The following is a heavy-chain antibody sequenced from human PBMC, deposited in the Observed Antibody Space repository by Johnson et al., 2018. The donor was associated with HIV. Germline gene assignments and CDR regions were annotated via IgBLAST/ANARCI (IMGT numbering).Heavy chain of an antibody. Sequence: VQLVESGGGVVRPGGSLRLSCAASGFTFDDYGMSWVRQAPGKGLEWVSGINWNGGSTGYADSVKGRFTISRDHAKNSLYLQLNSLRAEDTALYYCARDRKYSSGWKDAFDIWGQGTMVTVSS. CDR1: GFTFDDYG. CDR3: ARDRKYSSGWKDAFDI. D-gene: IGHD6-19*01. CDR2: INWNGGST. V-gene: IGHV3-20*04. J-gene: IGHJ3*02.